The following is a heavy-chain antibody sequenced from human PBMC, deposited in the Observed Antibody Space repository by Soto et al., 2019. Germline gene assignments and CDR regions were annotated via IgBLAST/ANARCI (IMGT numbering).Heavy chain of an antibody. CDR3: ARDLGYSYGYGFDY. CDR2: INPNSGGT. V-gene: IGHV1-2*04. D-gene: IGHD5-18*01. CDR1: GYTFTGYY. J-gene: IGHJ4*02. Sequence: ASVKVSCKASGYTFTGYYMHWVRQAPGQGLEWMGWINPNSGGTNYARKFQGWVTMTRDTSISTAYMELSRLRSDDTAVYYCARDLGYSYGYGFDYWGQGTLVTVSS.